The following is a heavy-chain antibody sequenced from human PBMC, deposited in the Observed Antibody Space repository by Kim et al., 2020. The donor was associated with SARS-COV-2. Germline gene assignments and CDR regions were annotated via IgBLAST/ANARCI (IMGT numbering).Heavy chain of an antibody. CDR1: GFTFVSYA. J-gene: IGHJ4*02. CDR3: AREEGVGQIDFDN. V-gene: IGHV3-23*01. D-gene: IGHD3-3*01. CDR2: IRAGGDGT. Sequence: GGSLRLSCAASGFTFVSYAMSWVRQAPGKGLEWVSAIRAGGDGTFYADAVKGRFTVSRDNSKNTLYLQTNTLRADDTAVNYCAREEGVGQIDFDNWGQGTQVTVS.